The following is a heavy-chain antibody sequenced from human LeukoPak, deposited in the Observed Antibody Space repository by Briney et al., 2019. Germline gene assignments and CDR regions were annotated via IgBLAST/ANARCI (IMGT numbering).Heavy chain of an antibody. CDR2: IYSVSDI. J-gene: IGHJ4*02. Sequence: GGSLRLSCAASGFSVSSNYMTWLRQAPGKGLQWVSVIYSVSDIFYADPVKGRFTISRDNSKDTVSLQMNSLRADDTAVYYCARWGYDSSGSYWDNWGQGTLVTVSS. CDR3: ARWGYDSSGSYWDN. D-gene: IGHD3-22*01. V-gene: IGHV3-53*01. CDR1: GFSVSSNY.